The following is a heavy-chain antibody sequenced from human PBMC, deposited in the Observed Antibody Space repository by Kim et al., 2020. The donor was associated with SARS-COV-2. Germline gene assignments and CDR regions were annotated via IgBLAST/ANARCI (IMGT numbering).Heavy chain of an antibody. V-gene: IGHV1-69*13. Sequence: SVKVSCKASGGTFSSYAISWVRQAPGQGLEWMGGIIPIFGTANYAQKFQGRVTITADESTSTAYMELSSLRSEDTAVYYCARDPQLGYCSGGSCHQYYYGMDVWGQGTTVTVSS. CDR2: IIPIFGTA. D-gene: IGHD2-15*01. CDR3: ARDPQLGYCSGGSCHQYYYGMDV. J-gene: IGHJ6*02. CDR1: GGTFSSYA.